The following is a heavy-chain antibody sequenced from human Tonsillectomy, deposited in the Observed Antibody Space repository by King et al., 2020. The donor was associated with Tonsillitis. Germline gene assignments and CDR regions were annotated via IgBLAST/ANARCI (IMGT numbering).Heavy chain of an antibody. V-gene: IGHV3-33*05. CDR2: ISYDGSNK. D-gene: IGHD3-10*01. J-gene: IGHJ2*01. CDR1: GFTFSTYG. Sequence: VQLVESGGGVVQPGRSLRLSCAASGFTFSTYGMHWVRQAPGKGLEGVAVISYDGSNKYYADSVKGRFTISRDNSQNTLYLQMNSLRAEDTAVYYCARGPYHGSGSYFFWYFDLWGRGTLVTVSS. CDR3: ARGPYHGSGSYFFWYFDL.